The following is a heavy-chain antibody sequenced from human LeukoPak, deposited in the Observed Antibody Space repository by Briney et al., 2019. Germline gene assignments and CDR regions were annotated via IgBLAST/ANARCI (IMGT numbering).Heavy chain of an antibody. CDR1: GFTFSGSD. CDR3: TTLDFDY. V-gene: IGHV3-73*01. J-gene: IGHJ4*02. CDR2: IRIKTNSYAT. Sequence: GGSLTLSCAASGFTFSGSDMHWVRQASGKGLEWVGRIRIKTNSYATAYAASVKGRFTISRDDSKNTAYLQMNSLKTEDTAVYYCTTLDFDYWGQGTLVTVSS.